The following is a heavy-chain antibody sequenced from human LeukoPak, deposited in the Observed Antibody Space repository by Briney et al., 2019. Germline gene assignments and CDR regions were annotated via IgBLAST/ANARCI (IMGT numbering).Heavy chain of an antibody. J-gene: IGHJ4*02. CDR3: ARDYDFWSGYYQIAPFDY. D-gene: IGHD3-3*01. Sequence: ASVKVSCKASGYTFTGYYMHWVRQAPGQGLEWMGWINPNSGGTNYAQKFQGRVTMTRDTSISTAYMELSRLRSDDTAVYYCARDYDFWSGYYQIAPFDYWGQGTLVTVSS. CDR2: INPNSGGT. V-gene: IGHV1-2*02. CDR1: GYTFTGYY.